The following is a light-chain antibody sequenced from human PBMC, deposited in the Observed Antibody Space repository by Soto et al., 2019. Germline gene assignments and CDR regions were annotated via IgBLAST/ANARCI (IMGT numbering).Light chain of an antibody. CDR2: DAS. CDR3: QQYNSYSIFT. V-gene: IGKV1-5*01. J-gene: IGKJ3*01. CDR1: QSISSW. Sequence: DIQMTQSPSTLSASVDDRVTITCRGSQSISSWLAWYQQKPGKAPKLLIYDASSLESGVPSRFSGSGSGTEFTLTISSLQPDDFATYYCQQYNSYSIFTFGPGTKVDIK.